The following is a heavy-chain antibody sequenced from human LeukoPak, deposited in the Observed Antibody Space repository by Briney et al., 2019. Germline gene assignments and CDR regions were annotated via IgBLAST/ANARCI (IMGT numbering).Heavy chain of an antibody. CDR1: GGSISSYY. D-gene: IGHD4-17*01. CDR3: ASSYGDYGGDY. Sequence: SETLSLTCTVSGGSISSYYWSWIRQPPGKGLEWIGYIYYSGSTNYNPSLKSRVTISVDTSKNQFSLKLSSVTAADTAVYYCASSYGDYGGDYWGQGTLVTVSS. CDR2: IYYSGST. J-gene: IGHJ4*02. V-gene: IGHV4-59*01.